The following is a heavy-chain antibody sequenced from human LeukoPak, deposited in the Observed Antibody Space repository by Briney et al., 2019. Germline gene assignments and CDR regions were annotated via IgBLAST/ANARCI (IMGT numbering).Heavy chain of an antibody. V-gene: IGHV3-21*01. J-gene: IGHJ4*02. CDR2: ISSSSSYI. Sequence: KPGGSLRLSCAASGFTFSSYSMNWVRQAPGKGLEWVSSISSSSSYIYYADSVKGRFTISRDNAKNSLYLQMNSLRAEDTAVYYCARGYGEDGFIDYWGQGTLVTVSS. CDR1: GFTFSSYS. D-gene: IGHD4-17*01. CDR3: ARGYGEDGFIDY.